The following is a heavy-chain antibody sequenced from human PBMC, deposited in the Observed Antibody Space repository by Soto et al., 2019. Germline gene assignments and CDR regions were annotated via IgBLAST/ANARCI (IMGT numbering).Heavy chain of an antibody. Sequence: SETLSLTCAVYGGSFSGYYWSWIRQPPGKGLEWIGEINHSGSANYNPSLKSRATISVDKPRNQFSLRVTSVTAADTAVYYCASLYSHHSAPYYYYGMNVWGQGTTVT. CDR1: GGSFSGYY. V-gene: IGHV4-34*01. CDR3: ASLYSHHSAPYYYYGMNV. D-gene: IGHD4-4*01. CDR2: INHSGSA. J-gene: IGHJ6*02.